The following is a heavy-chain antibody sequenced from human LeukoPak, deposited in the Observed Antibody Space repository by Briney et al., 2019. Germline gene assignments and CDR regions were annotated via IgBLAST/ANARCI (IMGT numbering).Heavy chain of an antibody. CDR1: GGSFSGYY. D-gene: IGHD3-10*01. Sequence: SETLSLTCAVYGGSFSGYYWSWIRQPPGKGLEWSGEINHSGSTNYNPSLKSPVTISVDTSKNQFSLKLSSVTAADTAVYYCARRFGYYYGSGSYNDYWGQGTLVTVSS. J-gene: IGHJ4*02. CDR3: ARRFGYYYGSGSYNDY. V-gene: IGHV4-34*01. CDR2: INHSGST.